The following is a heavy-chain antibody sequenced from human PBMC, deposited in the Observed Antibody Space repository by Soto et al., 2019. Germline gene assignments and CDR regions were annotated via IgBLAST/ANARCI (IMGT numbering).Heavy chain of an antibody. CDR3: ARIYGSSGYPLSLAFDI. CDR1: GFTSNNYD. CDR2: ISGSDGRT. D-gene: IGHD3-22*01. Sequence: LRLSCAVSGFTSNNYDMSWVRQAPGKGLEWVSDISGSDGRTYYADSVKGRLTISRDNSKNTLYLQMNSLRAEDTAVYYCARIYGSSGYPLSLAFDIWGQGTMVTVSS. J-gene: IGHJ3*02. V-gene: IGHV3-23*01.